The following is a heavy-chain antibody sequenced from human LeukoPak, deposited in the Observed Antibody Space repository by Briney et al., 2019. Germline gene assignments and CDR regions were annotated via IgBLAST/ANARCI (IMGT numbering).Heavy chain of an antibody. D-gene: IGHD2-2*01. J-gene: IGHJ3*02. Sequence: PGGSLRLSCAASGFTFDDYGMSWVRQAPGKGLEWVSGINWNGGSTGYADSVKGRFTISRDNAKNSLYLQMNSLRAEDTALYYCARESSSTRIDAFDIWGQRTMVTVSS. CDR1: GFTFDDYG. CDR3: ARESSSTRIDAFDI. CDR2: INWNGGST. V-gene: IGHV3-20*04.